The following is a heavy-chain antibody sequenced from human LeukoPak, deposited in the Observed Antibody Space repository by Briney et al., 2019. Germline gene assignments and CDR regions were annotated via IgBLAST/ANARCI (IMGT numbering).Heavy chain of an antibody. CDR3: AQGGAAAGFDY. V-gene: IGHV6-1*01. Sequence: SQTLSLTCGISGGSVSSNSAVRNWIRQSPSRGLEWLGRTYYRSKWYNDYAESVKSRITVNPDTSKNQFSLQLNSVTPEDTAVYYCAQGGAAAGFDYWGQGTLVTVSS. D-gene: IGHD6-25*01. CDR2: TYYRSKWYN. J-gene: IGHJ4*02. CDR1: GGSVSSNSAV.